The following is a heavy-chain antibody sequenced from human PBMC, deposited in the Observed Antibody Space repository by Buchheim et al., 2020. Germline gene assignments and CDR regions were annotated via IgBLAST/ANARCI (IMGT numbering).Heavy chain of an antibody. CDR2: INPSGGST. CDR3: ARRGSDTAMGFDY. J-gene: IGHJ4*02. Sequence: QVQLVQSGAEVKKPGASVKVSCKSSGYIFTSYYMHWVRQAPGQGLEWMGIINPSGGSTDYAQKFQGRVTMTRDTFTSTVYMELSSLRSEDTAVYYCARRGSDTAMGFDYWGQGTL. CDR1: GYIFTSYY. V-gene: IGHV1-46*01. D-gene: IGHD5-18*01.